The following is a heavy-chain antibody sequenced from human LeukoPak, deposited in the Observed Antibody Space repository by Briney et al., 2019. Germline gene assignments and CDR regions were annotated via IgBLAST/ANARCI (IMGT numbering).Heavy chain of an antibody. D-gene: IGHD2-2*01. Sequence: GGSLRLSCAASGFTFSSYWMSWVRQAPGKGLEWVANIKQDGSEKYYVDSVKGRFTISRDNAKNSLYLQMNSLRAEDTAVYYCAREIPAANYYYYYMDVWGKGTTVTVSS. CDR2: IKQDGSEK. V-gene: IGHV3-7*01. CDR3: AREIPAANYYYYYMDV. J-gene: IGHJ6*03. CDR1: GFTFSSYW.